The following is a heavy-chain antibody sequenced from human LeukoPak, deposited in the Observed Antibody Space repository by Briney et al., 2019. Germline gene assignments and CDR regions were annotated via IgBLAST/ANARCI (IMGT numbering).Heavy chain of an antibody. V-gene: IGHV3-7*01. CDR1: GCTFSSYW. CDR2: IKQAGSKK. D-gene: IGHD6-19*01. J-gene: IGHJ6*03. Sequence: PAGTLRLSCAASGCTFSSYWMSWVRQAPGKGQERVANIKQAGSKKYYVDSVKGRFTISRDNAKNSLYLQMNSLRAEDTAVYYCARVYSSGWYGGSYYYYMDVWGKGTTVTVSS. CDR3: ARVYSSGWYGGSYYYYMDV.